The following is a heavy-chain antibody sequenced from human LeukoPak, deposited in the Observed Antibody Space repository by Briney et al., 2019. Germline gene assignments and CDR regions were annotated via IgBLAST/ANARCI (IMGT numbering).Heavy chain of an antibody. CDR2: INSDGSSA. Sequence: PGGSLRLSCAASGFTFSSYWMHWVRQAPGKGLVWVSRINSDGSSATYADSVEGRFTISRDNARNTLYLQMNSLRVEDTAVYYCTNSLGPLTDYWGQGTLVTVSS. V-gene: IGHV3-74*01. CDR1: GFTFSSYW. J-gene: IGHJ4*02. D-gene: IGHD7-27*01. CDR3: TNSLGPLTDY.